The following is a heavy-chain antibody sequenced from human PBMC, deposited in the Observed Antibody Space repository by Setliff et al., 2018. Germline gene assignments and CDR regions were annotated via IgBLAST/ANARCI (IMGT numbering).Heavy chain of an antibody. J-gene: IGHJ5*02. CDR3: ARSYYNFWSGYYRVNWFDP. CDR2: IYTSGST. V-gene: IGHV4-4*07. Sequence: PSETLSLTCTVSGGSISSYYWSWIRQPAGKGLERIGRIYTSGSTNYNPSLKSRVTMSVDTSKNQFSLKLSSVTAADTAVYYCARSYYNFWSGYYRVNWFDPWGQGTLVTVSS. D-gene: IGHD3-3*01. CDR1: GGSISSYY.